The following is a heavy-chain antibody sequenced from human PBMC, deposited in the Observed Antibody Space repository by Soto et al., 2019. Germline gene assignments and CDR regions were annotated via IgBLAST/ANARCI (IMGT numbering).Heavy chain of an antibody. Sequence: EVQLVESGGGLVKPGGSLRLSCAASGFTFSSYSMNWVRQAPGKGLEWVSSISSSSSYIYYADSVKGRFTISRDNAKNSLYQQMNRLRAEDTAVYYCARVLGCSSTSCYHDAFDIWGQGTMVTVSS. CDR3: ARVLGCSSTSCYHDAFDI. CDR2: ISSSSSYI. J-gene: IGHJ3*02. CDR1: GFTFSSYS. V-gene: IGHV3-21*01. D-gene: IGHD2-2*01.